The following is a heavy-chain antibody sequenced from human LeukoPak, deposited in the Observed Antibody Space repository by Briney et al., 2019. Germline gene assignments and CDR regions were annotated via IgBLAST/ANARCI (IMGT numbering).Heavy chain of an antibody. CDR1: GFTFDDYA. V-gene: IGHV3-9*01. Sequence: ALRLSCAASGFTFDDYAMHWVRQAPGKGLEWVSGIRWNSGSIGYADSVKGRFTISRDNAKNSLYLQMNSLRAEDTALYYCAKAPVLLWFGEFNWFDPWGQGTLVTVSS. D-gene: IGHD3-10*01. CDR3: AKAPVLLWFGEFNWFDP. CDR2: IRWNSGSI. J-gene: IGHJ5*02.